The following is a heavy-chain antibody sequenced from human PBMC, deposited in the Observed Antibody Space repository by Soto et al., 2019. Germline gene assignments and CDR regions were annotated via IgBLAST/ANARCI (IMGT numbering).Heavy chain of an antibody. V-gene: IGHV3-30-3*01. Sequence: QVQLVESGGGVVQPGRSLRLSCAASGFTFSSYAMYWVRQAPGKGLEWVAVISYDENNKYYADSVKGRFTISRDNSTNTLYLQMNSLRAEDTAVYYCARAGCDGGSCYTLVGLRYGMDVWGQGTTVTVSS. CDR3: ARAGCDGGSCYTLVGLRYGMDV. D-gene: IGHD2-15*01. J-gene: IGHJ6*02. CDR1: GFTFSSYA. CDR2: ISYDENNK.